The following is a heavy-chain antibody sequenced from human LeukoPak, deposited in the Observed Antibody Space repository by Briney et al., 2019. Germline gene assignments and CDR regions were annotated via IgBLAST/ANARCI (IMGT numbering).Heavy chain of an antibody. CDR1: GYAFTSYG. V-gene: IGHV1-18*01. D-gene: IGHD3-3*01. CDR3: ARVLFLEWLSFPVNWFDP. J-gene: IGHJ5*02. CDR2: TSAYNGNT. Sequence: GASVKVSCKASGYAFTSYGISWVRQAPGQGLEWMGWTSAYNGNTNYAQKLQGRVTMTTDTSTSTACMELRSLRSDDTAVYYCARVLFLEWLSFPVNWFDPWGQGTLVTVSS.